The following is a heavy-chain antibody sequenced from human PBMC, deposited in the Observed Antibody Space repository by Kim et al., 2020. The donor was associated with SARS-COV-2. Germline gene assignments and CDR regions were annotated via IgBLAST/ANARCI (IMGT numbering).Heavy chain of an antibody. J-gene: IGHJ6*02. Sequence: SVKVSCKASGGTFSSYAISWVRQAPGQGLEWMGGIIPIFGTANYAQKFQGRVTITADESTSTAYMELSSLRSEDTAVYYCASAVNDYVWGSYRPVYYYYGMDVWGQGPTVTVSS. CDR2: IIPIFGTA. CDR3: ASAVNDYVWGSYRPVYYYYGMDV. CDR1: GGTFSSYA. D-gene: IGHD3-16*02. V-gene: IGHV1-69*13.